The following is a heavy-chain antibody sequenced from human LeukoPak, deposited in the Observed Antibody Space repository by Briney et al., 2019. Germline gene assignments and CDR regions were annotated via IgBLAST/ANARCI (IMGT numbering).Heavy chain of an antibody. V-gene: IGHV1-2*02. Sequence: ASVKVSCKASGYTFTGYQMHWVRQPPGQGLQWMGWINPNSGGTNYAQKFRGRVTMTRDTSISTVYMELSRLRSDDTAVYYCARSKVYPNDYWGQGTLVTVSS. CDR2: INPNSGGT. D-gene: IGHD1-14*01. CDR1: GYTFTGYQ. J-gene: IGHJ4*02. CDR3: ARSKVYPNDY.